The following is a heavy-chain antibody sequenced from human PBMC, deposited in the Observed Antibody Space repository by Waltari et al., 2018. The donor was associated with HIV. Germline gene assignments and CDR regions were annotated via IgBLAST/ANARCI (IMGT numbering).Heavy chain of an antibody. Sequence: QVQLVESGGGVVQPGRSLRLSCAASGFTFSTYPLHWVPQAPGKGLEWVAVISYDGSNKYYADSVKGRFTISRDNSKNTLYLQMNSLRAEDTAVYYCARDPQYCSSTSCSYYFDYWGQGTLVTVSS. CDR2: ISYDGSNK. CDR3: ARDPQYCSSTSCSYYFDY. CDR1: GFTFSTYP. J-gene: IGHJ4*02. D-gene: IGHD2-2*01. V-gene: IGHV3-30-3*01.